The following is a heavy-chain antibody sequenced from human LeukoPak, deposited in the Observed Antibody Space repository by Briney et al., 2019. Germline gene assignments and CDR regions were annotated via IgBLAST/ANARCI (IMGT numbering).Heavy chain of an antibody. CDR3: AKRGVVIRVILVGFHKEAYYFDS. V-gene: IGHV3-23*01. D-gene: IGHD3-22*01. J-gene: IGHJ4*02. CDR2: MSDSGGST. CDR1: GLTFSNYG. Sequence: GGSLRLSCAVSGLTFSNYGMSWVRQAPGKGLEWVAGMSDSGGSTNYADSVKGLFNISRDNPKNTLYLQINSVIAEDTAVYFCAKRGVVIRVILVGFHKEAYYFDSWGQGALVTVSS.